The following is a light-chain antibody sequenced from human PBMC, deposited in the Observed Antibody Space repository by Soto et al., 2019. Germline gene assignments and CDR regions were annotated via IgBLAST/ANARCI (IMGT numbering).Light chain of an antibody. CDR3: QKYDSAPRT. V-gene: IGKV1-27*01. CDR2: SAS. J-gene: IGKJ1*01. Sequence: DIQMTQSPSSLSASVGDSVTITCRASQGINNYLAWYQQKPGKVPVLLIYSASTLKPGIPSRFSGSGAGTDFTLTIRSLQPEDFATYYCQKYDSAPRTFGQGTKVDIK. CDR1: QGINNY.